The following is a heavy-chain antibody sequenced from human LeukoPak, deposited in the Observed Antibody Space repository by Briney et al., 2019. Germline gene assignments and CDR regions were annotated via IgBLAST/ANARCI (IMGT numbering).Heavy chain of an antibody. CDR1: GFTFDDYA. Sequence: SGGSLRLSCAASGFTFDDYAMHWVRQAPGEGLEWVSGISWSSGSIGYADSVKGRFTISRDNSKNTLYLQMNSLRAEDTAVYYCAKGGYDYVWGKFDYWGQGTLVTVSS. D-gene: IGHD3-16*01. CDR3: AKGGYDYVWGKFDY. J-gene: IGHJ4*02. V-gene: IGHV3-9*01. CDR2: ISWSSGSI.